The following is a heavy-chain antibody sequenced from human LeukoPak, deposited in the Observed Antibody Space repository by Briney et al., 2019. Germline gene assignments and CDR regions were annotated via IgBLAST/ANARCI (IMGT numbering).Heavy chain of an antibody. V-gene: IGHV3-21*01. CDR2: ISSSSSYI. Sequence: GGPLRLSCAASGFTFSSYSMNWVRQAPGKGLEWVSSISSSSSYIYYADSVKGRFTISRDNAKNSLYLQMNSLRAEDTAVYYCASMVGATLGWFDPWGQGTLVTVSS. D-gene: IGHD1-26*01. J-gene: IGHJ5*02. CDR3: ASMVGATLGWFDP. CDR1: GFTFSSYS.